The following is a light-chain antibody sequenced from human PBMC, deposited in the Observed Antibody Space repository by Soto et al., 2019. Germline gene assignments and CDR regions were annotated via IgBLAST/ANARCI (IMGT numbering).Light chain of an antibody. J-gene: IGKJ2*01. Sequence: EILLTQSPGTLSLSPGEPATLSCRASQSVPGTYLAWYLQTPGQAPRLLIYGISKRATGVPDRFSGSGSGTDFTLTISRLEPEDFAVYFCQQCGDSPTFGQGTKVDIK. V-gene: IGKV3-20*01. CDR1: QSVPGTY. CDR2: GIS. CDR3: QQCGDSPT.